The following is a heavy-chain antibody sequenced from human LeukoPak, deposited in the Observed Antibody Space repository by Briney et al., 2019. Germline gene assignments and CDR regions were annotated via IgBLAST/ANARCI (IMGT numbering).Heavy chain of an antibody. Sequence: SKTLSLTSAVYGGSFRGYYWCWIHQPPGKGLEWIGEINHSGSTNYNPSLKSRVTISVDTSKNQFSLNLSSVTAADTAVYYCAGGYCSDTSCYNAFDIWDQGAMVTVSS. CDR1: GGSFRGYY. V-gene: IGHV4-34*01. J-gene: IGHJ3*02. CDR3: AGGYCSDTSCYNAFDI. CDR2: INHSGST. D-gene: IGHD2-2*02.